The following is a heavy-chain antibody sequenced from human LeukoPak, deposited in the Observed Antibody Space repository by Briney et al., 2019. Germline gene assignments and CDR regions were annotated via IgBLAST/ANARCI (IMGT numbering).Heavy chain of an antibody. D-gene: IGHD6-6*01. Sequence: SETLSLTCTVSGGSISSSSYYWGWIRQPPGKGLEWIGSIYYSGSTYYNPSLKSRVTISVDTSKNQFSLKLSSVTAADTAVYYCARSGSIAARPDGENFDYWGQGTLVTVSS. V-gene: IGHV4-39*01. CDR1: GGSISSSSYY. J-gene: IGHJ4*02. CDR3: ARSGSIAARPDGENFDY. CDR2: IYYSGST.